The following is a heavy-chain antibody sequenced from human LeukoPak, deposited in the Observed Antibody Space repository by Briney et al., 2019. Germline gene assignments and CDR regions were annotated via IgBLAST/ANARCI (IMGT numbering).Heavy chain of an antibody. CDR3: ARDHVYGGADY. D-gene: IGHD5/OR15-5a*01. V-gene: IGHV3-43*02. CDR1: GFTFHNYA. Sequence: GGSLRLACAASGFTFHNYAIHWVRQAPGKGLEWVSLTSGDGITTYFADSVKGRFTISRDNSKSSLFLQMNSLRTEDTALYYCARDHVYGGADYWGQGTLVTVSS. CDR2: TSGDGITT. J-gene: IGHJ4*02.